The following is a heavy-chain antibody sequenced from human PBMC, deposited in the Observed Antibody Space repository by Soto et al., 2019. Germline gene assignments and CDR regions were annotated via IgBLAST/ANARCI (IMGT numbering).Heavy chain of an antibody. Sequence: PSQTLSLTCAISGDSVSSNSAAWNWIRQPPSRGLEWLGRTYYRSKWYNDYAVSVKSRITINPDTSKNQFSLQLNSVTPEDTAVYYCARDQGPSGYCSGGSCSHAFDIWGQGTMVTVSS. D-gene: IGHD2-15*01. CDR2: TYYRSKWYN. CDR3: ARDQGPSGYCSGGSCSHAFDI. J-gene: IGHJ3*02. V-gene: IGHV6-1*01. CDR1: GDSVSSNSAA.